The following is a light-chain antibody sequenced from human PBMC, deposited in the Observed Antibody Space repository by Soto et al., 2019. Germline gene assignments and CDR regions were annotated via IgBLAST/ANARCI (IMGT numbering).Light chain of an antibody. CDR2: DRS. J-gene: IGKJ1*01. CDR3: HQYNNWPPWT. Sequence: EIVLTQSPATLSVSLGDTATLSSRASQSIRSSLAWFQQKPGQAPRLLIYDRSIRASGTPARFSGSGSGTEFSLTISSLQSEDFAVYYCHQYNNWPPWTFGQGTKVDIK. V-gene: IGKV3-15*01. CDR1: QSIRSS.